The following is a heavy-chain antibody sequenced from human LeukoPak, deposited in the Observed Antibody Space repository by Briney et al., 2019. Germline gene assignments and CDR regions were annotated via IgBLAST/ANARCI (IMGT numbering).Heavy chain of an antibody. CDR1: GGSFSGYY. D-gene: IGHD3-10*01. CDR2: INHSGST. V-gene: IGHV4-34*01. J-gene: IGHJ6*03. Sequence: SESLSLTCAVYGGSFSGYYWSWIRQPPGKGLEWIGEINHSGSTNYNPSLKSRVTISVDTSKNQFSLKLSSVTAADTAVYYCARRLLSDYYGSGSYLLRGYYYYMDVWGKGTTVTISS. CDR3: ARRLLSDYYGSGSYLLRGYYYYMDV.